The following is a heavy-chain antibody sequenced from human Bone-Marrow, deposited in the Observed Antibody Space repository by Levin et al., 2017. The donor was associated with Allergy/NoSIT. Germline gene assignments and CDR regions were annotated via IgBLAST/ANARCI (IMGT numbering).Heavy chain of an antibody. CDR1: GFTFTKYD. CDR2: IGTAGDT. D-gene: IGHD4-17*01. CDR3: ARSYGVYPMDV. Sequence: GESLKISCAASGFTFTKYDMYWVRQGTGKGLEWVSTIGTAGDTYYAGSLRGRFTISRENARNSLYLQMNSLTAGDTAVYYCARSYGVYPMDVWGQGTTVTVSS. J-gene: IGHJ6*02. V-gene: IGHV3-13*04.